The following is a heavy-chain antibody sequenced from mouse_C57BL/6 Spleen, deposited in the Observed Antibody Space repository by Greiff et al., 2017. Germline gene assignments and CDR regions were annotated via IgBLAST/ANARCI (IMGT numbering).Heavy chain of an antibody. CDR1: GFTFSDYY. V-gene: IGHV5-16*01. Sequence: EVKLVESEGGLVQPGSSMKLSCTASGFTFSDYYMAWVRQVPEKGLEWVANINYDGSSTYYLDSLKSRFIISRDNAKNILYLQMSSLKSEDTATYYCAREGYYDYDGGYYFDYWGQGTTLTVSS. CDR3: AREGYYDYDGGYYFDY. CDR2: INYDGSST. D-gene: IGHD2-4*01. J-gene: IGHJ2*01.